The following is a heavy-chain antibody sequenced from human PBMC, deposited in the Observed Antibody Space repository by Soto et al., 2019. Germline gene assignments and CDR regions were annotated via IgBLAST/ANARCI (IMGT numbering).Heavy chain of an antibody. V-gene: IGHV3-15*07. CDR1: GFTFTNAW. CDR2: IQSKTDGATT. D-gene: IGHD3-10*01. CDR3: TTSNDYESGTYPQAPFDY. Sequence: EVHLLESGGGLVKPGGSLRLSCAASGFTFTNAWMTWIRQVPGKGLEWVGRIQSKTDGATTDHAAHVKGRFTISRDDSKNTLYLDMNSLKTEDTAIYYCTTSNDYESGTYPQAPFDYWGPGTLVSVSS. J-gene: IGHJ4*02.